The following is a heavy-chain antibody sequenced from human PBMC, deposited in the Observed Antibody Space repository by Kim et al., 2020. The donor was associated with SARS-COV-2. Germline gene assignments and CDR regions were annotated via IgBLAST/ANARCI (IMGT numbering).Heavy chain of an antibody. J-gene: IGHJ3*02. V-gene: IGHV3-74*01. CDR3: VRCGRLTAYSPGAFDI. Sequence: DSLEGRFTISRDIDQNTLYLQMNSLTAEDTAVYYCVRCGRLTAYSPGAFDIWGQGTMVTVSS. D-gene: IGHD3-9*01.